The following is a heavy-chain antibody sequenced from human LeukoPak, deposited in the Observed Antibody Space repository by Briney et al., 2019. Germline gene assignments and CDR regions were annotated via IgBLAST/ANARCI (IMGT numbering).Heavy chain of an antibody. CDR1: GFSFDDYA. CDR2: NSWDGNKV. Sequence: GGSLRLSCVVSGFSFDDYAMHWVRQGPGKALEWVSGNSWDGNKVAYADSVKGRFTISRDNAKNSLYLQMTSLRPEDTAFYYCAKDRPVATTLHHFDHWGLGTLVTVSS. D-gene: IGHD1-26*01. CDR3: AKDRPVATTLHHFDH. V-gene: IGHV3-9*01. J-gene: IGHJ4*02.